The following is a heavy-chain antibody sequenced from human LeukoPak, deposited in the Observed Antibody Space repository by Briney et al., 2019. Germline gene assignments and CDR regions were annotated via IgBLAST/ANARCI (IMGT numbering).Heavy chain of an antibody. CDR3: AKDIALFRHGLDH. J-gene: IGHJ5*02. CDR1: GFTFDSKA. CDR2: ISGSGTTT. D-gene: IGHD2-21*01. V-gene: IGHV3-23*01. Sequence: GGSLRLSCAASGFTFDSKAMSWVRQAPGKGLEWVSDISGSGTTTDYADSVKGRFTISRDNSKNTLYLQMNSLRADDTAIYYCAKDIALFRHGLDHWGQGTLV.